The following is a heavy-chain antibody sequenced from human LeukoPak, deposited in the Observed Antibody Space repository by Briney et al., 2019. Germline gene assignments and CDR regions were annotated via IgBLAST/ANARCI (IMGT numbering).Heavy chain of an antibody. D-gene: IGHD6-13*01. CDR1: GFAFSSYS. V-gene: IGHV3-21*01. Sequence: GGSLRLSCAASGFAFSSYSMNWVRQAPGKGLDWVSSISSSSSYIYYADSVKGRFTISRDNAKNSLYLQMNSLRVEDTAVYYCAGDSSNWNIDYWGQGTSVTVSS. J-gene: IGHJ4*02. CDR2: ISSSSSYI. CDR3: AGDSSNWNIDY.